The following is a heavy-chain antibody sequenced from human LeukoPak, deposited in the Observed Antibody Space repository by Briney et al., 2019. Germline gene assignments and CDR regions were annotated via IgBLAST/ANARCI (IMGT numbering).Heavy chain of an antibody. D-gene: IGHD3-10*01. CDR2: INQSGST. V-gene: IGHV4-34*01. CDR1: GVSFSGHY. J-gene: IGHJ4*02. CDR3: ARGYGPGSYYNY. Sequence: SETLSLTCTVYGVSFSGHYWSWLRQPPGKGLEWIGEINQSGSTNYNPSLKSRVPISVDTSKNQFSLRLSSVTAADTAVYYCARGYGPGSYYNYWGQGTLVTVSS.